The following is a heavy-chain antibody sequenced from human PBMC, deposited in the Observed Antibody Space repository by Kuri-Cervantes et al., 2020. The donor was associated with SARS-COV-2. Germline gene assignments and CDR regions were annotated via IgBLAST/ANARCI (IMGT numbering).Heavy chain of an antibody. V-gene: IGHV3-53*01. CDR1: GFTVSSNY. CDR3: ATTDYGSSGSTFDI. CDR2: IYSGGST. D-gene: IGHD3-22*01. Sequence: GGSLRLSCAASGFTVSSNYMSWVRQAPGKGLEWVSVIYSGGSTYYADSVKGRFTISRDNAKNSLYLQMNSLRVEDTALYYCATTDYGSSGSTFDIWGQGTMVTVSS. J-gene: IGHJ3*02.